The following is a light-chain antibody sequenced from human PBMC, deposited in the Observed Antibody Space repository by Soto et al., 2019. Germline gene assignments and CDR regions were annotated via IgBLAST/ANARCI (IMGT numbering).Light chain of an antibody. J-gene: IGLJ3*02. V-gene: IGLV2-23*03. Sequence: QSALTQSASVSGSPGQSITISCTGTSSDVGGYNLVSWYQQHPGKAPKLMIYEGTKRPSGVSNRFSGSKSGNTASLTIAGLQDEDEADYYCCSYAGSNTFVFGGGTKLTVL. CDR1: SSDVGGYNL. CDR3: CSYAGSNTFV. CDR2: EGT.